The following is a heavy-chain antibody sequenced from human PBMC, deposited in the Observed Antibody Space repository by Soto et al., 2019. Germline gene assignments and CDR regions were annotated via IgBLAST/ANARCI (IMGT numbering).Heavy chain of an antibody. CDR1: GGLYGDFY. J-gene: IGHJ3*02. V-gene: IGHV4-34*01. CDR2: IHHSGTT. Sequence: LQTLSVRWGVVGGLYGDFYWSWISKAPGKGLEWIGEIHHSGTTNYNPSLKSRVTISLDRSKNQFTLNLSSMTAADAAVYYCANDYGDYRNDAFDIWSPGTRVTVSS. CDR3: ANDYGDYRNDAFDI. D-gene: IGHD4-17*01.